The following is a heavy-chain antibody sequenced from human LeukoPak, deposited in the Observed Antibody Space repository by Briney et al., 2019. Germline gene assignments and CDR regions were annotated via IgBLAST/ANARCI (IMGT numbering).Heavy chain of an antibody. Sequence: HTGGSLRLSCAASGFTFSSYAMSWVHQAPGKGLEWVSAISGSGGSTYYADSVKGRFTISRDNSKNTLYLQMNSLRAEDTAVYYCAREYGDYDDAFDIWGQGTMVTVSS. V-gene: IGHV3-23*01. D-gene: IGHD4-17*01. J-gene: IGHJ3*02. CDR1: GFTFSSYA. CDR2: ISGSGGST. CDR3: AREYGDYDDAFDI.